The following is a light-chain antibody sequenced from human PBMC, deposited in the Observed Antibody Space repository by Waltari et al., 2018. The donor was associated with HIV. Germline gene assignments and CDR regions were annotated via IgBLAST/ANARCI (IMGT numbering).Light chain of an antibody. V-gene: IGKV3-11*01. CDR3: QQRSNLWT. Sequence: EIVLTQSPATLSLSPGARATLSCRASQSVSSYLAWYQQKPGQAPRLLIYDASNRATGIPARFSGSGSGTDFTLTISSLEPEDFAVYYCQQRSNLWTFGQGTKVEIK. J-gene: IGKJ1*01. CDR2: DAS. CDR1: QSVSSY.